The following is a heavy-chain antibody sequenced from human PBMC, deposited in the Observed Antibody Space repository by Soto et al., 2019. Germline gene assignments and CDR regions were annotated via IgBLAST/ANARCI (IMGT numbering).Heavy chain of an antibody. CDR1: VYTFSNFW. V-gene: IGHV5-51*01. Sequence: GESLKISCQCSVYTFSNFWIAWVRQLPGKGLEWVGIIYPGDYETRYSPSFHGKVTVSADRSIGTAYLQWSSLEASDSAFYFCARSPRSSPYFDYWGQGALVTVSS. D-gene: IGHD6-13*01. J-gene: IGHJ4*02. CDR3: ARSPRSSPYFDY. CDR2: IYPGDYET.